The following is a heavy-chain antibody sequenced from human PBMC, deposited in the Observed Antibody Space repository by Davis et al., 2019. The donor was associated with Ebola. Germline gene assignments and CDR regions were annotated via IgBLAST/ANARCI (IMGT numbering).Heavy chain of an antibody. CDR1: GFTFSSYE. D-gene: IGHD2-15*01. CDR3: ARETTRGSEYCSGGSCFPI. V-gene: IGHV3-48*03. Sequence: GESLKISCAASGFTFSSYEMNWVRQAPGKGLEWVSYISSSGSTIYYADSVKGRFTISRDNAKNSLYLQMNSLRAEDTAVYYCARETTRGSEYCSGGSCFPIWGQGTLVTVSS. J-gene: IGHJ4*02. CDR2: ISSSGSTI.